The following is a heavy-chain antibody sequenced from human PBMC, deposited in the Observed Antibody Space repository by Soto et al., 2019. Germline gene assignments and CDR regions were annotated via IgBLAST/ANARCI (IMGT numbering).Heavy chain of an antibody. Sequence: SETLSLTCTVSGGSISSYYWSWIRQPPGKGLEWIGYIYYSGSTNYNPSLKSRVTISVDTSKNQFSLKLSSVTAADTAVYYCARDAGYDGYFDYWGQGTLVTVAS. J-gene: IGHJ4*02. D-gene: IGHD5-12*01. CDR2: IYYSGST. V-gene: IGHV4-59*12. CDR3: ARDAGYDGYFDY. CDR1: GGSISSYY.